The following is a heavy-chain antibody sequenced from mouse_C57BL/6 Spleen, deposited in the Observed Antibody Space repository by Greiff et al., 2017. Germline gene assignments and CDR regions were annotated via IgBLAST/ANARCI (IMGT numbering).Heavy chain of an antibody. D-gene: IGHD2-5*01. V-gene: IGHV1-54*01. CDR3: ARDYSNYFDY. CDR1: GYAFTNYL. J-gene: IGHJ2*01. CDR2: INPGSGGT. Sequence: QVQLQQSGAELVRPGTSVKVSCKASGYAFTNYLIEWVKQRPGQGLEWIGVINPGSGGTNYNEKFKGKATLTADKSSSTAYMQLSSLTSEDSAVYFCARDYSNYFDYWGQGTTLTVSS.